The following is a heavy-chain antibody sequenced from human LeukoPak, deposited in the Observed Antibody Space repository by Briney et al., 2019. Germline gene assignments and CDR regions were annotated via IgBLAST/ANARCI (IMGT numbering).Heavy chain of an antibody. D-gene: IGHD5-12*01. V-gene: IGHV1-46*01. CDR2: INPSGGST. CDR1: GYTFTSYY. Sequence: ASVKVSCKASGYTFTSYYMHWVRQAPGQGLEWMGIINPSGGSTSYAQKFQGRVTMTRDTSTSTVYMELSSLRSEDTAVYYCARCGYECPYYYYMDVWGKGTTVTVSS. J-gene: IGHJ6*03. CDR3: ARCGYECPYYYYMDV.